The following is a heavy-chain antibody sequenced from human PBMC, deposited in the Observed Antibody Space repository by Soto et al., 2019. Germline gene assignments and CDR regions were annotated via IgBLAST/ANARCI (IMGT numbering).Heavy chain of an antibody. Sequence: SETLSLTCTVSGVSISSSSYYWGWIRQPPGKGLEGIGSIYYSGSTYYNPSLKSRVTISVDTSKSQFSLKLSSVTAADTAVYYCTCIFSGGYGYGFYYYGMDVWGQGTTVTVSS. J-gene: IGHJ6*02. D-gene: IGHD5-18*01. CDR1: GVSISSSSYY. CDR3: TCIFSGGYGYGFYYYGMDV. V-gene: IGHV4-39*01. CDR2: IYYSGST.